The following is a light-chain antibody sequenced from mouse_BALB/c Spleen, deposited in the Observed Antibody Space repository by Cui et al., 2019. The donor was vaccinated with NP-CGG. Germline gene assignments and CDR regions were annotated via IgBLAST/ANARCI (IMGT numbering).Light chain of an antibody. CDR2: GTN. CDR3: ALWYSNHWV. Sequence: QPAVTPQSALTTSPGETVTLTCRSSTGAVTTSNYANWVQEKPDHLFTGLIGGTNNRAPSVPARFSGSLIGDKAALTITGAQTEDEAIYFCALWYSNHWVFGGGTKLTVL. V-gene: IGLV1*01. CDR1: TGAVTTSNY. J-gene: IGLJ1*01.